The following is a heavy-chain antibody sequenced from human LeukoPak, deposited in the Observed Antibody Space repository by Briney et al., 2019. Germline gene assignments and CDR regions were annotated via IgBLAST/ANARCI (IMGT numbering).Heavy chain of an antibody. D-gene: IGHD3-10*01. CDR1: GDSISTGSYY. CDR3: ARERTMVRGMSWFDP. J-gene: IGHJ5*02. Sequence: SQTLSLTCTVSGDSISTGSYYWSWIRQPAGRGLEWIGRIYTSGSTNYNPSLKNLVTISVDTSKNQFSLKVTSVTAADTAVYYCARERTMVRGMSWFDPWGQGTLVTVSS. CDR2: IYTSGST. V-gene: IGHV4-61*02.